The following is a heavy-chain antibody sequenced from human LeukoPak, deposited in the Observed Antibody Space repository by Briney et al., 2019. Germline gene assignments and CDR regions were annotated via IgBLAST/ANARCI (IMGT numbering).Heavy chain of an antibody. CDR3: ATTLAAASDY. D-gene: IGHD6-13*01. CDR2: IYHSGST. J-gene: IGHJ4*02. Sequence: SETLSLTCTVSGYSISNDYYWGWIRQPPGKGLEWIGSIYHSGSTYYNPSLKSRVTISVDTSKNQFSLKLSSVTAADTAVYFCATTLAAASDYWGQGTLVTVSS. CDR1: GYSISNDYY. V-gene: IGHV4-38-2*02.